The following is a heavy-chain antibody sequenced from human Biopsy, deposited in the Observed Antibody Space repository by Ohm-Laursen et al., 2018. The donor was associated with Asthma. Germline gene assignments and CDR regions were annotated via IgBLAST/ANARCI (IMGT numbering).Heavy chain of an antibody. D-gene: IGHD1-20*01. V-gene: IGHV3-30*03. CDR2: ISYDGSTK. CDR1: GFSFSEFV. CDR3: TRSLGITGATMDY. J-gene: IGHJ4*02. Sequence: SLRLSCAASGFSFSEFVMHWVRQAPGKGLEWVAVISYDGSTKYYADSVKGRFTISRDNAQNSLYLQMNSLRAEDTAVYYCTRSLGITGATMDYWGQGALVAVSS.